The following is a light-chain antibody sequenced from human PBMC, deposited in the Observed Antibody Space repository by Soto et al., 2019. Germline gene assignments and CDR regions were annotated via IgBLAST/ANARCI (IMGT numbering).Light chain of an antibody. V-gene: IGLV9-49*01. CDR3: AADHGSGTNFVYV. CDR1: REYNNYK. J-gene: IGLJ1*01. Sequence: QCVLTQPASASDSVGASVTLTSTLSREYNNYKVDWYQQRPGKGPRFVMRVGTGGIVGSKGDGIPDRFSVLGSGQNRYLTINNLQEEDESDYHCAADHGSGTNFVYVFGTGTKFTVL. CDR2: VGTGGIVG.